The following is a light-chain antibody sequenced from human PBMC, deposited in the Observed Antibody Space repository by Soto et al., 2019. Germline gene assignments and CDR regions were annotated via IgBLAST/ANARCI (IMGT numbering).Light chain of an antibody. CDR2: AAS. Sequence: DIQMTQSPSSLSASVGARVTITCRASQSISRYLNWYQKKPGKAPKLLFYAASTLQSGVPSRFSGNESGTDFTLTISSLQPEDTATYYCQQSYNLKFTFGPGTKVDIK. V-gene: IGKV1-39*01. CDR1: QSISRY. CDR3: QQSYNLKFT. J-gene: IGKJ3*01.